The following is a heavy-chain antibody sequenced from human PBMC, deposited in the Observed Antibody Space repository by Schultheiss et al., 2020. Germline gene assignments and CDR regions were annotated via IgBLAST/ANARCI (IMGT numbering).Heavy chain of an antibody. J-gene: IGHJ4*02. Sequence: SETLSLICTVSGGSISSYCWSWIRQPAGKGLEWIGRFSTSGSTNYNPSLKSRVTVSVDTSKNQFSLRLSSVTAADTAVYYCARDRCGSTSYFDFWGQGTLVTVSS. CDR1: GGSISSYC. CDR2: FSTSGST. V-gene: IGHV4-4*07. D-gene: IGHD1-1*01. CDR3: ARDRCGSTSYFDF.